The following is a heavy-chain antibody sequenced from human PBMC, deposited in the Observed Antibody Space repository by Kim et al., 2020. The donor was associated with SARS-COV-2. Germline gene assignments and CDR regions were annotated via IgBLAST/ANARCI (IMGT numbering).Heavy chain of an antibody. CDR3: VRVQPPGCYYAMDV. V-gene: IGHV3-21*01. CDR1: GFTFSSYS. Sequence: GGSLRLSCAASGFTFSSYSMNWVRRAPGKGLEWVSSMTGSSSNTYYADSVKGRLTMSRDNAKNSLYLQINSLRVEDTAVYYCVRVQPPGCYYAMDVWGQGTPVTVSS. D-gene: IGHD6-19*01. CDR2: MTGSSSNT. J-gene: IGHJ6*02.